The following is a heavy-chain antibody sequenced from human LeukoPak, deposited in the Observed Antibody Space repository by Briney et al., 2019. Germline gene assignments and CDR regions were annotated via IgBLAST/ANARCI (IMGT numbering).Heavy chain of an antibody. Sequence: GGSLTLSCAASGFTFSIYSKNGPRQPRGKALEWVSSISSSSSNIYYAHSVKGRFTISRDNAKTSLYLQMNSLRAEDTAVYYCARDWGITIFEPRFDYWGQGTPVTVSS. D-gene: IGHD3-3*01. CDR3: ARDWGITIFEPRFDY. CDR2: ISSSSSNI. V-gene: IGHV3-21*01. J-gene: IGHJ4*02. CDR1: GFTFSIYS.